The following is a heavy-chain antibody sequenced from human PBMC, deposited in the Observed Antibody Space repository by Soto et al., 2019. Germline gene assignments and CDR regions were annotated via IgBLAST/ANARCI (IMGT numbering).Heavy chain of an antibody. V-gene: IGHV3-7*01. J-gene: IGHJ4*02. D-gene: IGHD6-25*01. CDR2: INEDGNKQ. CDR3: ATRAGAPAD. CDR1: GFTFNTYW. Sequence: EVQLVESGGGLVQPGGSLRLSCVVSGFTFNTYWMTWLRQAPGKGLERVANINEDGNKQNYVDSVRGRFTISRDNAKTSLYLQMNSLRVEDTAVYYCATRAGAPADWGQGTLVTVSS.